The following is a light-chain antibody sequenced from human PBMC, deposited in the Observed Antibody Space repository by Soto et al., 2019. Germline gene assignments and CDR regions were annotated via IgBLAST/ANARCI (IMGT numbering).Light chain of an antibody. V-gene: IGLV2-14*01. CDR1: SSDVGGYNY. CDR2: EVS. CDR3: SSYTTSSTRI. J-gene: IGLJ2*01. Sequence: QSALTQPASVSGSPGQSITISCTGTSSDVGGYNYVSWYQHHPGKAPKLMIYEVSNRPSGVSNRFSGSKSGNTASLTISGLQTEDEADYYCSSYTTSSTRIFGGGTKLT.